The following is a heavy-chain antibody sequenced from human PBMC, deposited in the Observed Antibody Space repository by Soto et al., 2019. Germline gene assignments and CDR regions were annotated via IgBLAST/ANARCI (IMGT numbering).Heavy chain of an antibody. CDR2: IYNGGST. Sequence: QVQLQESGPGLVKPSQTLSLTCTVSGGSISTVNYWWSWIRQSPDMGLEWIGHIYNGGSTYNNPSLESGATMSVATPKNQLSLALSSVSAADTGVYYCARGPSGDKVDSWGQGTLVTVSS. D-gene: IGHD7-27*01. CDR3: ARGPSGDKVDS. V-gene: IGHV4-30-4*01. J-gene: IGHJ4*02. CDR1: GGSISTVNYW.